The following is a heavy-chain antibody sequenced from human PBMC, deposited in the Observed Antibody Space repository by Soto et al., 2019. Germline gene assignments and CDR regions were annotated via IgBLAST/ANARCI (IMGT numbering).Heavy chain of an antibody. D-gene: IGHD3-16*01. CDR1: VFAFSFYG. J-gene: IGHJ4*02. V-gene: IGHV3-30*03. CDR2: VSYDGSLQ. Sequence: QAQLVESGGGVVKPGRSLRLSCAASVFAFSFYGMHWVSQAPGTGLGWVAVVSYDGSLQHYSEYVKGRFTISRDNGKNMVLLQRSSLRAEDTSVYYCVSEPGDGHASVPYSWGKGTLFSVSS. CDR3: VSEPGDGHASVPYS.